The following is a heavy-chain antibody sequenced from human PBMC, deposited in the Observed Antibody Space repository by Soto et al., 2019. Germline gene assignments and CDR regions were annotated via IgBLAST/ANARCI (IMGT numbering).Heavy chain of an antibody. CDR2: IYYSGST. V-gene: IGHV4-61*01. Sequence: QVQLQESGPGLVKPSETLSLTCTVSGGSVSSGSYYWSWIRQPPGKGLEWIGYIYYSGSTNYNHSLKSRVTISVDTSKNQFSLKLSSVTAADTAVYYCARVQRYYYDSSGYYFDYWGQGTLVTVSS. D-gene: IGHD3-22*01. CDR1: GGSVSSGSYY. J-gene: IGHJ4*02. CDR3: ARVQRYYYDSSGYYFDY.